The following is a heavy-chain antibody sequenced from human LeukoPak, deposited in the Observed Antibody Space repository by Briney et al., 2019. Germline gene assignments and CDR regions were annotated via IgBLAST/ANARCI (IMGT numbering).Heavy chain of an antibody. D-gene: IGHD1-1*01. J-gene: IGHJ4*02. V-gene: IGHV5-10-1*01. CDR3: ARYTTGDFDY. CDR1: GYNFTSYW. Sequence: GESLKISCKGSGYNFTSYWISWVRQMPGKGLEWMGRIDPSDSYTNYSPSFQGHVTISADKSISTAYLQWSSLKASDTAMYYCARYTTGDFDYWGQGTLVTVSS. CDR2: IDPSDSYT.